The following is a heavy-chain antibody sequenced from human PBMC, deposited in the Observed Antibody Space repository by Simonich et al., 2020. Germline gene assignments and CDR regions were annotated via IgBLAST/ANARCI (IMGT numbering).Heavy chain of an antibody. Sequence: EVQLVESGGGLVKPGGSLSLSCAASGFTFSSYSVNWVRQALGNELGCASPVRRSSSYIYYAYSVKGRFTTSRDNAKNARYLQMNSLRAEDTAVDYCARDAAGDYWGQGTLVTVSS. V-gene: IGHV3-21*01. CDR2: VRRSSSYI. CDR3: ARDAAGDY. CDR1: GFTFSSYS. J-gene: IGHJ4*02. D-gene: IGHD6-13*01.